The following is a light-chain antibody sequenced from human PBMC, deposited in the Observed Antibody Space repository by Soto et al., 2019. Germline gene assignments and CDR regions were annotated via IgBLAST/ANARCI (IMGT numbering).Light chain of an antibody. V-gene: IGKV3-15*01. CDR3: QQYNSYSPRT. J-gene: IGKJ1*01. CDR1: QSVSSI. Sequence: EIVMTQSPATLSVSPGERATLSCRASQSVSSILAWYQQKPGQAPRLLVYGASTRATGIPARFSGSGSGTEFTLTISSLQPYDFATYYCQQYNSYSPRTFGQGTKVDIK. CDR2: GAS.